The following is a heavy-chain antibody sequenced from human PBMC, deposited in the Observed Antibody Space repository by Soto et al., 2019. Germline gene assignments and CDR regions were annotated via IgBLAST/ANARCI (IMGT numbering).Heavy chain of an antibody. V-gene: IGHV4-59*01. J-gene: IGHJ5*02. D-gene: IGHD3-10*01. CDR3: ARVTHRYYGSGRYNLGFET. Sequence: QVQLQESGPGLVKPSETLSLTCTVSGGSISSYYWSWIRQPPGKGLEWIGYIYYRGSTNYNHSLNSRVNITVDTSKNNFSLKQSSVTAADTAVYECARVTHRYYGSGRYNLGFETWGQGTLFTVSS. CDR2: IYYRGST. CDR1: GGSISSYY.